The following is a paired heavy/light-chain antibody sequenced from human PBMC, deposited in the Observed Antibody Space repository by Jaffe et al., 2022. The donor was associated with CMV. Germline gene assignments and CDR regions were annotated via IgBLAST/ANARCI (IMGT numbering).Light chain of an antibody. CDR2: DAS. Sequence: DIQMTQSPSSLSASVGDRVTITCRASQGIRNDLGWYQQKPGKAPKRLIYDASSLQSGVPSRFSGSGSGTEFTLTISSLQPEDFATYYCLQHNSYPRTFGQGTKVEIK. V-gene: IGKV1-17*01. J-gene: IGKJ1*01. CDR1: QGIRND. CDR3: LQHNSYPRT.
Heavy chain of an antibody. CDR2: IHYSGRSGRT. D-gene: IGHD3-10*01. V-gene: IGHV4-31*03. Sequence: QVQLQESGPGLVKPSQTLSLTCTVSGVSIRTGGYHWTWIRQHPGTGLEWIGNIHYSGRSGRTYYNPSLKGRLTISVDTSKNQFSLRLSSVTAADTAIYSCARDKDYGIDFWGQGALVTVSS. CDR1: GVSIRTGGYH. CDR3: ARDKDYGIDF. J-gene: IGHJ4*02.